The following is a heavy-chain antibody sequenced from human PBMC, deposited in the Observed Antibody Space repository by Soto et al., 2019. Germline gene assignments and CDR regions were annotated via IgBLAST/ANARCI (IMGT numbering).Heavy chain of an antibody. CDR1: GDSVSSNSAA. V-gene: IGHV6-1*01. CDR3: ARDRSRVGDPGRDYYYYYMDV. CDR2: TYYRSKWYN. Sequence: KQSQTLSLTCAISGDSVSSNSAAWNWIRQSPSRGLEWLGRTYYRSKWYNDYAVSVKSRITINPDTSKNQFSLQLNSVTPEDTAVYYCARDRSRVGDPGRDYYYYYMDVWGKGTTVTVSS. D-gene: IGHD1-26*01. J-gene: IGHJ6*03.